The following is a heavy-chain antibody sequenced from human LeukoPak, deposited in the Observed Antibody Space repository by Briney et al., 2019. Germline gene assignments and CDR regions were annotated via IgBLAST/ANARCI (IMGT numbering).Heavy chain of an antibody. D-gene: IGHD1-26*01. CDR1: GYTFGDYA. V-gene: IGHV3-49*04. Sequence: GGSLRLSCTASGYTFGDYAMSWVRQAPGKGLEWVGFIRSKAYGGTTEYAASVKGRFTISRDDSKSIAYLQMNSLKTEDTAVYYCTREGENYWGQGTLVTVSS. J-gene: IGHJ4*02. CDR2: IRSKAYGGTT. CDR3: TREGENY.